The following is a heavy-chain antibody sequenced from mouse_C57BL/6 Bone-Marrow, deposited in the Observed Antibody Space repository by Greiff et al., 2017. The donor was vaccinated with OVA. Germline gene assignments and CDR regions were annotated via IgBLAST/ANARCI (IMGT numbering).Heavy chain of an antibody. CDR1: GFSLTSYG. Sequence: QVQLQQSGPGLVQPSQSLSITCTVSGFSLTSYGVHWVRQSPGKGLEWLGVIWSGGSTDYNAAFISRLSISKDNSKSQVFFKMNSLQADDTAIYYCARMEYYGSSHWYFDVWGTGTTVTVSS. CDR2: IWSGGST. D-gene: IGHD1-1*01. CDR3: ARMEYYGSSHWYFDV. J-gene: IGHJ1*03. V-gene: IGHV2-2*01.